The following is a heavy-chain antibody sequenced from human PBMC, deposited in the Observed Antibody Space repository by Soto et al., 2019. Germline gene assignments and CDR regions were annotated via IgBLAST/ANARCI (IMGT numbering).Heavy chain of an antibody. CDR3: TSENSSSSRLKYYYYYYMDV. CDR2: IRSKANSYAT. Sequence: GGSLRLPCAASGFTFSGSAMHWVRQASGKGLEWVGRIRSKANSYATAYAASVEGRFTISRDDSKNTAYLQMNSLKTEDTAVYYCTSENSSSSRLKYYYYYYMDVWGKGTTVTVSS. J-gene: IGHJ6*03. CDR1: GFTFSGSA. D-gene: IGHD6-6*01. V-gene: IGHV3-73*01.